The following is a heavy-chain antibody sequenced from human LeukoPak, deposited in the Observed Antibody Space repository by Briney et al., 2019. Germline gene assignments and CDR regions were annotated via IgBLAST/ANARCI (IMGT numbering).Heavy chain of an antibody. J-gene: IGHJ3*02. D-gene: IGHD1/OR15-1a*01. Sequence: ASVKVSCKASGGTFSSYAISWVRQAPGQGLEWMGRIIPILGVANYAQKFQGRVTITADKSTSTAYMELSSLRSEDTAVYYCASPVAGGNWNTFDDAFDIWGQGTMVTVSS. CDR2: IIPILGVA. CDR3: ASPVAGGNWNTFDDAFDI. V-gene: IGHV1-69*04. CDR1: GGTFSSYA.